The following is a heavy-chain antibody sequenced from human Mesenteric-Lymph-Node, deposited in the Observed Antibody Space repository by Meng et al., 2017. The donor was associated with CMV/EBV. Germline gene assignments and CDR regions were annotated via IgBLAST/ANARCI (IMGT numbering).Heavy chain of an antibody. J-gene: IGHJ4*02. CDR1: GYSFTGYY. V-gene: IGHV1-2*02. CDR3: ARGLAVDNY. CDR2: INPKSGTT. D-gene: IGHD3-9*01. Sequence: KVSCKASGYSFTGYYRHWVRQAPGQGLEWMGWINPKSGTTNDAEKFLDRVTMTRDTSLHTAYMELTRLKSDDTAVYYCARGLAVDNYWGQGTLVTVSS.